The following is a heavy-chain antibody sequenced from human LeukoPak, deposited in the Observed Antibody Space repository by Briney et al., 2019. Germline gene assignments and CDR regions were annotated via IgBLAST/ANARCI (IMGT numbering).Heavy chain of an antibody. V-gene: IGHV1-18*01. J-gene: IGHJ4*02. CDR2: ISAYNGNT. CDR1: GYTFTNYG. Sequence: ASVTVSCKASGYTFTNYGINWVRQAPGQGLEWMGWISAYNGNTNYAQKLQGRVTMTTDTSTSTAYMELRSLRSDDTAVYYCAREPEVRGVIQYYFDYWGQGTLVTVSS. CDR3: AREPEVRGVIQYYFDY. D-gene: IGHD3-10*01.